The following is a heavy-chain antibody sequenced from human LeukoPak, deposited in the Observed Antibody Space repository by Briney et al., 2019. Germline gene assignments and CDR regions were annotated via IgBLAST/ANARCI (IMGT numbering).Heavy chain of an antibody. V-gene: IGHV3-21*01. J-gene: IGHJ6*02. Sequence: GGALRLSCAASGFTFSSYSMNWVRQAPGKGLEGVSSISSSSSYIYYADSVKGRLTISRDNARNALYLQMNRLRAENTPVYYCAREAPSIAAPYGMDVWGQGTTVTVSS. CDR2: ISSSSSYI. D-gene: IGHD6-6*01. CDR3: AREAPSIAAPYGMDV. CDR1: GFTFSSYS.